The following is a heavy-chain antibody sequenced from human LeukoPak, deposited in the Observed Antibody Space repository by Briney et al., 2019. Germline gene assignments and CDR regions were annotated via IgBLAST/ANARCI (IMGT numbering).Heavy chain of an antibody. CDR3: AREVAAAVSVRFDY. J-gene: IGHJ4*02. Sequence: SETLSLTCSVSGASMRGAGYSWFWIRQFPGKGLEWIGYIYYSGSTAYNPSLKSRVAISLDTSENQFSLNLTSVTAADTAVYYCAREVAAAVSVRFDYWGQGTLVTVSS. D-gene: IGHD6-13*01. CDR2: IYYSGST. CDR1: GASMRGAGYS. V-gene: IGHV4-31*03.